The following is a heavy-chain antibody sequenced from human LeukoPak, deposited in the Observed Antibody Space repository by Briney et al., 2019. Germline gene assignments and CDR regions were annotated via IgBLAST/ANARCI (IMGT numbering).Heavy chain of an antibody. CDR1: GGSFSGYY. J-gene: IGHJ6*03. CDR2: INHSGST. CDR3: ARTLLTIFGVVMGHMDV. Sequence: SETLSLTCAVYGGSFSGYYWSWIRQPPGKGLEWIGEINHSGSTNYNPSLKSRVTISVDTSKNQFSLKLSSVTAADTAVYYCARTLLTIFGVVMGHMDVWGKGTTVTVSS. D-gene: IGHD3-3*01. V-gene: IGHV4-34*01.